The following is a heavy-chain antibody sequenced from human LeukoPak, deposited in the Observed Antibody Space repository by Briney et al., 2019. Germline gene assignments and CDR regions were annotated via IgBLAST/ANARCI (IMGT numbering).Heavy chain of an antibody. D-gene: IGHD6-13*01. Sequence: GASVKVSCKASGGTFSSYAISWVRQAPGQGLEWMGGIIPIFGTANYAQKLQGRVTMTTDTSTSTAYMELRSLRSDDTAVYYCASYSSSSPWFDPWGQGTLVTVSS. CDR3: ASYSSSSPWFDP. CDR1: GGTFSSYA. CDR2: IIPIFGTA. J-gene: IGHJ5*02. V-gene: IGHV1-69*05.